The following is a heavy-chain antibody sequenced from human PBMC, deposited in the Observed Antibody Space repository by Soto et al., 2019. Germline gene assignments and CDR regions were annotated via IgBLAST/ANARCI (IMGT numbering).Heavy chain of an antibody. V-gene: IGHV4-39*01. J-gene: IGHJ4*02. CDR2: IHYTGNN. D-gene: IGHD6-13*01. Sequence: PEPLSLTCTVSGGSISSGGYYWSWIRQHPGKGVEWIWYIHYTGNNYYNPSLKSRLTISIDTSRNQFSLTLNSVTAADTAVYYCARQGADPSTWSGGGFLDFWGQGILVTVSS. CDR1: GGSISSGGYY. CDR3: ARQGADPSTWSGGGFLDF.